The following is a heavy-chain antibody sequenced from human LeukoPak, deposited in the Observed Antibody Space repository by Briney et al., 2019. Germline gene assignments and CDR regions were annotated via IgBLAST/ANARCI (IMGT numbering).Heavy chain of an antibody. Sequence: PGRSLRLSCAASGFTFSSYGMHWVRQAPGKGLEWVAVISYDGSNKYYADSVKGRFTISRDNSKSTLYLQMNSLRAEDTAVYYCAKAGLYDFWSGYYNGFFDYWGQGTLVTVSS. CDR2: ISYDGSNK. D-gene: IGHD3-3*01. V-gene: IGHV3-30*18. CDR3: AKAGLYDFWSGYYNGFFDY. CDR1: GFTFSSYG. J-gene: IGHJ4*02.